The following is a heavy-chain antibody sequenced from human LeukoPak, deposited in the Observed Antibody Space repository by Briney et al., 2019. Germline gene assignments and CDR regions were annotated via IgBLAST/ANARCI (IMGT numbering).Heavy chain of an antibody. CDR3: ARGPGGDGYFQH. V-gene: IGHV4-59*01. Sequence: SETLSLTCTVSGGSISSYYWSWIRQPPGKGLEWIGYIYYSGSTNYNPSLKSRVTISVDTSENQFSLKLSSVTAADTAVYYCARGPGGDGYFQHWGQGTLVTVSS. J-gene: IGHJ1*01. CDR1: GGSISSYY. CDR2: IYYSGST. D-gene: IGHD3-16*01.